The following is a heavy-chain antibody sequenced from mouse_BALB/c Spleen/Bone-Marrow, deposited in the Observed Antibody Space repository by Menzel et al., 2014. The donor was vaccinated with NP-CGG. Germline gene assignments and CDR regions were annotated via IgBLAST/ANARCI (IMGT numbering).Heavy chain of an antibody. CDR1: GFDFSRYW. D-gene: IGHD1-1*01. J-gene: IGHJ1*01. CDR2: INPGSSTI. V-gene: IGHV4-2*02. CDR3: ARAGSYWYFDV. Sequence: EVQLQESGGGLVRPGGSLNLSCAASGFDFSRYWMSWARQAPGKGQEWIGEINPGSSTINYTPSLKDKFIISRDNAKNTLYLQMSKVRSEDTALYYCARAGSYWYFDVWGAGTTVTVSS.